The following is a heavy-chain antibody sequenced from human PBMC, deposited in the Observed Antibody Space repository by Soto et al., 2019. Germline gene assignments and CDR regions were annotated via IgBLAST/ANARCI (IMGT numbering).Heavy chain of an antibody. D-gene: IGHD2-15*01. CDR3: ARGIETAQLAP. V-gene: IGHV1-3*01. CDR2: INPDNGNT. J-gene: IGHJ5*02. CDR1: GGTFSSYA. Sequence: ASVKVSCKASGGTFSSYAISWVRQAPGQRLEWMGWINPDNGNTKSSQKFQDRVIITRDTSASTAYMDLSSLRSEDTAVYYCARGIETAQLAPWAQGTLVTVSS.